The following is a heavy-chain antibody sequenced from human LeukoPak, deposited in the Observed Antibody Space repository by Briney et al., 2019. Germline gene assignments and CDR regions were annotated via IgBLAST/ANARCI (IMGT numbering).Heavy chain of an antibody. CDR3: ARDEVDSSSWYWFDP. CDR1: GYTFISYG. CDR2: ISAYNGNT. Sequence: GASVKVSCKDSGYTFISYGISWVRQAPGQGREWMGWISAYNGNTNYAQKLQGRVTMTTATSTSTAYMELRSLRPDDTAVYYCARDEVDSSSWYWFDPWAREPWSPSPQ. D-gene: IGHD6-13*01. J-gene: IGHJ5*02. V-gene: IGHV1-18*01.